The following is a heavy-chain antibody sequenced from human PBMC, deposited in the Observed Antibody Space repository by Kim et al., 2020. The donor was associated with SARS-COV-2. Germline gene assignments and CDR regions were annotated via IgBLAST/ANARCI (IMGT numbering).Heavy chain of an antibody. D-gene: IGHD3-10*01. J-gene: IGHJ4*02. Sequence: SNKNYQDSVKDQFTITKENSKNTRYLQMNSLRAEDTAVYYCARASFGELGYWGQGTLVTVSS. CDR2: SNK. CDR3: ARASFGELGY. V-gene: IGHV3-33*01.